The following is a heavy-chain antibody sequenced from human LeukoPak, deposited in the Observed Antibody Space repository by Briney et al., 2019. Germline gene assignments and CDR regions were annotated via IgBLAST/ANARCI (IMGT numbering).Heavy chain of an antibody. D-gene: IGHD2-15*01. CDR3: ARYFSHGHCSGLTCFLLDS. Sequence: ASVKVSCKASGYTFTRYGITWVRQAPGQGLEWMGWLSAYNGNTNYAQKFQGRLTVTTDTSTNTAYMELRSLRPDDTAVYYCARYFSHGHCSGLTCFLLDSWGQGSLVTVSS. J-gene: IGHJ4*02. V-gene: IGHV1-18*01. CDR1: GYTFTRYG. CDR2: LSAYNGNT.